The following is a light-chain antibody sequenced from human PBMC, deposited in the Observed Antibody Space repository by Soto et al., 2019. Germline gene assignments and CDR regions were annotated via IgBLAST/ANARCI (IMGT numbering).Light chain of an antibody. CDR1: TSNIGSNT. CDR2: GND. J-gene: IGLJ3*02. Sequence: QAVVTQPPSASGTPGQRVTISCSGSTSNIGSNTVNWYQHLPGSAPKLLIYGNDQRPSGVPDRFSGSKFGPSASLAIGGLQSEDEAEYYCASWDDSLNAWVFGGGTKLTVL. V-gene: IGLV1-44*01. CDR3: ASWDDSLNAWV.